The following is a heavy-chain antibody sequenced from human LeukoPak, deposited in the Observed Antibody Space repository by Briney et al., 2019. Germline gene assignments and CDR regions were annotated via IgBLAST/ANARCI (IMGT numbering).Heavy chain of an antibody. CDR2: ISYDGSNK. D-gene: IGHD6-6*01. Sequence: PGGSLRISCPASGFTFSSYCMHWVRQAPGKGLEWVALISYDGSNKYYADSVKARFTISRDNSKNTLYLQMNSQRAEDMAVYDCLSPLVHGFDYWGQGTLVTVSS. CDR3: LSPLVHGFDY. V-gene: IGHV3-30*03. CDR1: GFTFSSYC. J-gene: IGHJ4*02.